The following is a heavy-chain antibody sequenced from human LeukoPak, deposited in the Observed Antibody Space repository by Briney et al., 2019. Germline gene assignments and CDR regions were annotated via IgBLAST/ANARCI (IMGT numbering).Heavy chain of an antibody. D-gene: IGHD3-22*01. Sequence: ASVKVSCKASGYTFTGYYMHWVRQAPGQGLEWMGRIIPIFGTANYAQKFQGRVTITTDESTSTAYMELSSLRSEDTAVYYCARVSDDSSGYYSGCFDYWGQGTLVTVSS. J-gene: IGHJ4*02. CDR2: IIPIFGTA. V-gene: IGHV1-69*05. CDR1: GYTFTGYY. CDR3: ARVSDDSSGYYSGCFDY.